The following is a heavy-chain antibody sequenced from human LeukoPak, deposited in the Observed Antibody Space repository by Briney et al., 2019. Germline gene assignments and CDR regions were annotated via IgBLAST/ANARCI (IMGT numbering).Heavy chain of an antibody. CDR2: IRYDGSNK. CDR3: ARGPPYFGSGNYYHIVDY. Sequence: GGSLRLSCAAAGFTFSSYGMHWVRQAPGKGLEWVAFIRYDGSNKYYADSVKGRFTISRDNSKNTLYLQMNSLRAEDTAVYYCARGPPYFGSGNYYHIVDYWGQGTLVTVSS. D-gene: IGHD3-10*01. J-gene: IGHJ4*02. CDR1: GFTFSSYG. V-gene: IGHV3-30*02.